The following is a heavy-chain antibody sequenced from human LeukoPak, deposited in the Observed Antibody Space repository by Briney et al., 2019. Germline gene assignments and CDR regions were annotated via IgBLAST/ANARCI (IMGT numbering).Heavy chain of an antibody. CDR2: IYYSVST. CDR3: ARGYYDSGGYYVWFGY. D-gene: IGHD3-22*01. V-gene: IGHV4-59*01. CDR1: GGSISGYY. J-gene: IGHJ4*02. Sequence: SETLSLTCTVSGGSISGYYWSWIRQPPGKGLECLGYIYYSVSTNYNPSLKSRVTISVDTSKNQFYLNLSSVTAADTAVYYCARGYYDSGGYYVWFGYWGQGTLVTVSS.